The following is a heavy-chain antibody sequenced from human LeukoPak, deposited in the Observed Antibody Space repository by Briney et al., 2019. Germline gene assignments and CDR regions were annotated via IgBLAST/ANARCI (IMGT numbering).Heavy chain of an antibody. CDR2: ISSSAGTT. V-gene: IGHV3-48*03. D-gene: IGHD5-18*01. CDR1: GFTFSSYE. Sequence: GGSLRLSCAASGFTFSSYEMNWVRQAPGKGLEWVSYISSSAGTTYYADSVKGRFTISRNNAKNSLYLQMNSLRAEDTAVYFCARQQQQLWYDWGQGTLVTVSS. J-gene: IGHJ4*02. CDR3: ARQQQQLWYD.